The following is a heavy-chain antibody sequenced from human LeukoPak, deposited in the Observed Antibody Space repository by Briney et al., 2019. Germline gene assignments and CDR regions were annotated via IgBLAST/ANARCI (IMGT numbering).Heavy chain of an antibody. Sequence: NSSETLSLTCTVSGDSISSSSYYWGWIPQAPGKGLEWIGSIYYSGNTYYNPSLKSRVTISVDTSKKQLSLKLSSVTAADTAVYYCARRDYYDSSAYYYAYWGQGTLVTVSS. V-gene: IGHV4-39*01. J-gene: IGHJ4*02. CDR3: ARRDYYDSSAYYYAY. CDR2: IYYSGNT. CDR1: GDSISSSSYY. D-gene: IGHD3-22*01.